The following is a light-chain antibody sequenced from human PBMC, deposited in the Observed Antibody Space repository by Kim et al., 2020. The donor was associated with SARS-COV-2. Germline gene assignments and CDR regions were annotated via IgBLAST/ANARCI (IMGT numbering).Light chain of an antibody. CDR2: RNN. V-gene: IGLV1-40*01. J-gene: IGLJ2*01. Sequence: RITISCTGSSSNIGASYDVLWYQQLPGTAPKLLLYRNNNRPSGVPDRFSASRSGNSASLAITGLQAEDEADYYCQSFDSSLSALLFGGGTKVTVL. CDR3: QSFDSSLSALL. CDR1: SSNIGASYD.